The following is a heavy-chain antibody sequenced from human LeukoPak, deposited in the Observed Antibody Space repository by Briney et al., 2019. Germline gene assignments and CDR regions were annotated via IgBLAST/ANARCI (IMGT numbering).Heavy chain of an antibody. Sequence: PGGSLRLSCAASGFTFSSYSMNWVRQAPGKGLEWVSYISSSSSTIYYADSVKGRFTISRDDAKNSLYLQMNSLRDEDTAVYYCARDGFHSSGYYYCRPRFLDYWGQGTLVTVSS. CDR2: ISSSSSTI. D-gene: IGHD3-22*01. CDR3: ARDGFHSSGYYYCRPRFLDY. V-gene: IGHV3-48*02. CDR1: GFTFSSYS. J-gene: IGHJ4*02.